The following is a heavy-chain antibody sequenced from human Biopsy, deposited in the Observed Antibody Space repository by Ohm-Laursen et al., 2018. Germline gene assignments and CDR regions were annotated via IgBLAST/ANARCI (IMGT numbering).Heavy chain of an antibody. CDR1: GATFSDYY. Sequence: PSQTLSLTCTVYGATFSDYYWSWIRQPPGKGLEWIGQINQSGETKYNPSLQSRVTISAEVSKNQFSLRLRSVTPADTAIYYCARDRGYYSDRTVPGYFDLWGRGTLVTVFS. V-gene: IGHV4-34*01. D-gene: IGHD3-22*01. CDR2: INQSGET. J-gene: IGHJ2*01. CDR3: ARDRGYYSDRTVPGYFDL.